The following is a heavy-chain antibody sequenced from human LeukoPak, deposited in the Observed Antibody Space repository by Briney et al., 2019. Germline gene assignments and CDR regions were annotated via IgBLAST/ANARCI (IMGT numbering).Heavy chain of an antibody. Sequence: SETLSLTCAVYGGSFSSYYWSWIRQPPRKGLAWIGYIYYSGSTNYNPSLKSRVTISIDKSKNQFSLKLSSVIAADTAVYYCARVERQLWLRYPSYWFDPWGQGTLVTVSS. V-gene: IGHV4-59*01. J-gene: IGHJ5*02. CDR1: GGSFSSYY. CDR2: IYYSGST. D-gene: IGHD5-18*01. CDR3: ARVERQLWLRYPSYWFDP.